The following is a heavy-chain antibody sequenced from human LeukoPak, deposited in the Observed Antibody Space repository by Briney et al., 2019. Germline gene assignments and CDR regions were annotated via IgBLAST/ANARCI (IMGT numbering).Heavy chain of an antibody. J-gene: IGHJ6*03. CDR1: GFSFRSYG. D-gene: IGHD7-27*01. CDR2: IKSDGTST. Sequence: TGGSLRLSCAASGFSFRSYGMHWVRQAPGKGLVWVSRIKSDGTSTTYADSVKGRFTISRDNAKDTLYLQVNSLRDEDTAVYYCARENWGYYMDVWGKGTTVTVSS. CDR3: ARENWGYYMDV. V-gene: IGHV3-74*01.